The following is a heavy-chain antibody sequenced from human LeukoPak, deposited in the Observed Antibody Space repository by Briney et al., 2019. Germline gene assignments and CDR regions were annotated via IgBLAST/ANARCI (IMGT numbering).Heavy chain of an antibody. Sequence: GGSLRLSCAASGFTFSIYAMSWVRQAPGRGLEWVSAISGSGDSSTYYADSVKGRLTISRDNSKNTLYLQMNSLRAEDTAVYYCAKDTTTGYSSSWWGQGTLVTVSS. J-gene: IGHJ4*02. CDR1: GFTFSIYA. D-gene: IGHD6-13*01. CDR3: AKDTTTGYSSSW. V-gene: IGHV3-23*01. CDR2: ISGSGDSST.